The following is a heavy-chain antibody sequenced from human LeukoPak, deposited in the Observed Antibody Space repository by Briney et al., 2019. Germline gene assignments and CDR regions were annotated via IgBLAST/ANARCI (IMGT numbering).Heavy chain of an antibody. Sequence: GGSLRLPCAGSGFSVSDNYMTWVRQAPGKGPEWVSVTYSGGTTYYADSVEGRFTISRDSAKNTLYLQMNSLRTEDTAVYYCAKEGGLGYCSTTSCAFAHWGRGTLVTVSS. D-gene: IGHD2-2*01. CDR1: GFSVSDNY. CDR3: AKEGGLGYCSTTSCAFAH. CDR2: TYSGGTT. J-gene: IGHJ4*02. V-gene: IGHV3-53*01.